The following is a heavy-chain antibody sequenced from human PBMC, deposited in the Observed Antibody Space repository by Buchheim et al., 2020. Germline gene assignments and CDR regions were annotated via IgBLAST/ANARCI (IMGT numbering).Heavy chain of an antibody. CDR1: GFTFSSYS. J-gene: IGHJ4*02. CDR3: ARDPSRSGSYGFDY. V-gene: IGHV3-48*01. CDR2: ISRSNSTI. Sequence: EVRLVESGGGLLQPGGSLRLSCAASGFTFSSYSMNWVRQAPGKGLEWISYISRSNSTIYYADSVKGRFTVSRDNAKNSLYLQMNSLRVEDTAVYYCARDPSRSGSYGFDYWGQGTL. D-gene: IGHD1-26*01.